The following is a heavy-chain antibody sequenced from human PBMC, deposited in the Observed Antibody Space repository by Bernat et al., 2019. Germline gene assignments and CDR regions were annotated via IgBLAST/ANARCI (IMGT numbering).Heavy chain of an antibody. J-gene: IGHJ6*02. CDR1: GFTFSSYA. Sequence: VQLVESGGGVVQPGRSLRLSCAASGFTFSSYAMHWVRQAPGKGLEWVAVISYDGSNKYYADSVKGRFTISRDNSKNTLYLQMNSLRAEDTAVYYCARDGYGSGSYGTDVWGQGTTVTVSS. CDR3: ARDGYGSGSYGTDV. V-gene: IGHV3-30-3*01. D-gene: IGHD3-10*01. CDR2: ISYDGSNK.